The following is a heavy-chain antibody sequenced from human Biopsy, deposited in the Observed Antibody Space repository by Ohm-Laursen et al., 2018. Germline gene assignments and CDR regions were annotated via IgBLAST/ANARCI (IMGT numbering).Heavy chain of an antibody. Sequence: SLRLSCAASGVTLSGYAMNWVRQAPGKGLEWVSSISASSSYIHYADSVKGRFTVSRDNAKNSLSLQMNSLRAADTAIYYCATELLPPGVGGPWLDSWGQGTPVTVSS. CDR2: ISASSSYI. D-gene: IGHD3-16*01. CDR3: ATELLPPGVGGPWLDS. J-gene: IGHJ5*01. CDR1: GVTLSGYA. V-gene: IGHV3-21*06.